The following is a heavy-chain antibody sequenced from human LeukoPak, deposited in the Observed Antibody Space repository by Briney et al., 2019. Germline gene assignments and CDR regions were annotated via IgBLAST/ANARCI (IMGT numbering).Heavy chain of an antibody. J-gene: IGHJ5*02. CDR2: IYYSGST. CDR1: GGSISSHY. CDR3: ARRTGWPDNWFDP. Sequence: SETLSLTCTVSGGSISSHYWSWIRQPPGKGLEWIGYIYYSGSTNYNPSLKSRVTISVDTSKNQFSLKLSSVTAADTAVYYCARRTGWPDNWFDPWGQGTLVTVSS. D-gene: IGHD2-15*01. V-gene: IGHV4-59*08.